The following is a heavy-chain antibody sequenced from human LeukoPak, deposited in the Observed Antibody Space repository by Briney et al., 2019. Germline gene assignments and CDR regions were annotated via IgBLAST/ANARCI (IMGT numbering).Heavy chain of an antibody. CDR1: GGSINSSSYY. CDR3: ARERDDYVWGSYRLDY. V-gene: IGHV4-39*07. CDR2: IYYSGST. Sequence: SETLSLTCTVSGGSINSSSYYWGWIRQPPVKGLEWIGSIYYSGSTYYNPSLKSRVTISVDTSKNQFSLKLSSVTAADTAVYYCARERDDYVWGSYRLDYWGQGTLVTVSS. D-gene: IGHD3-16*02. J-gene: IGHJ4*02.